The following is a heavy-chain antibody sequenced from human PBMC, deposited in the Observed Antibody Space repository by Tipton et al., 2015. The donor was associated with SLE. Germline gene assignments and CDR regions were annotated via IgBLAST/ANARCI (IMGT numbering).Heavy chain of an antibody. CDR1: GVSISRGSYV. CDR3: ARDSHTDYGDFYVDS. V-gene: IGHV4-61*09. J-gene: IGHJ4*02. CDR2: IFSTGIT. Sequence: TLSLTCSVSGVSISRGSYVWTWIRQPAGKGLEWVGHIFSTGITDYNPSLKSRVSISADTSKNQFSLNLDSMTAADTAVYYCARDSHTDYGDFYVDSWGQGTLVTVSS. D-gene: IGHD4-17*01.